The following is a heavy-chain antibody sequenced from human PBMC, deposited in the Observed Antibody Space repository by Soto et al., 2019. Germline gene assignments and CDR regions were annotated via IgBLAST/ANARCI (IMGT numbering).Heavy chain of an antibody. V-gene: IGHV4-59*01. CDR2: IHYSGTT. Sequence: SETLSLTCTVSGGSMINYFWTWIRQPPGKGLEWIGYIHYSGTTSFFPSYNPSLRSRVTISEDTSKNQFSLKLLSVTTADTAVYFCAAGEASSRNLAPYYLDFWGQGTLGTVSS. J-gene: IGHJ4*02. CDR1: GGSMINYF. CDR3: AAGEASSRNLAPYYLDF. D-gene: IGHD6-13*01.